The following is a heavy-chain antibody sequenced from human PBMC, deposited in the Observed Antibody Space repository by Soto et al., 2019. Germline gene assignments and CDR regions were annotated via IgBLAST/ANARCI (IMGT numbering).Heavy chain of an antibody. CDR3: ATERIAARSDVLAFDI. CDR1: AYTFTSYD. Sequence: ASVKVSCKASAYTFTSYDINWVRQATGQGLEWMGWMNPNSGNTGYAQKFQGRVTMTRNTSISTAYMELSSLRSEDTAVYYCATERIAARSDVLAFDIWGQGTMVTVSS. V-gene: IGHV1-8*01. CDR2: MNPNSGNT. J-gene: IGHJ3*02. D-gene: IGHD6-6*01.